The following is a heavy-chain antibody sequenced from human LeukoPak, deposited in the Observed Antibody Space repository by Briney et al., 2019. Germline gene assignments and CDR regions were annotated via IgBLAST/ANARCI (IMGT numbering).Heavy chain of an antibody. J-gene: IGHJ6*03. D-gene: IGHD6-13*01. CDR1: GYTFTGYY. CDR3: ARSYAYSSSTGPMDV. V-gene: IGHV1-2*02. Sequence: ASVKVSCKASGYTFTGYYMHWVRQAPGQGLEWMGWINPNSGGTNYAQKFQGRVTMTRDTSISTAYMELSRLRSDDTAVYYCARSYAYSSSTGPMDVWGKGTTVTISS. CDR2: INPNSGGT.